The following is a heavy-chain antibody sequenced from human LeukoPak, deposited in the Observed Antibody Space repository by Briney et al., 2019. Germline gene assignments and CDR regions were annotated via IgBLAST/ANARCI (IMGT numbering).Heavy chain of an antibody. D-gene: IGHD3-22*01. CDR2: VYTSGST. CDR1: GGSISSDNYS. J-gene: IGHJ5*02. CDR3: AREKIGYYDGSGRGWFDP. Sequence: SETLSLTCTVSGGSISSDNYSWSWIRQPAGKGLEWIGRVYTSGSTNYNPSLKSRVIISVDTSKKQFSLKLSSVTAADTAVYYCAREKIGYYDGSGRGWFDPWGQGTLVTVSS. V-gene: IGHV4-61*02.